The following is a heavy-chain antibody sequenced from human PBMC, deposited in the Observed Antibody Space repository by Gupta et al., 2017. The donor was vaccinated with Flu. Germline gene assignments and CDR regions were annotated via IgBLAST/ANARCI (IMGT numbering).Heavy chain of an antibody. J-gene: IGHJ4*02. D-gene: IGHD2-2*01. Sequence: EVQLLESGGGLVQPGGSLRLSCAASGFTFSSYAMSWVRPAPGKGLEWVSAISGSGGSTYYADSVKGRFTISRDNSKNTLYLQMNSLRAEDTAVYYCAKGYCSSTSCYPYYFDYWGQGTLVTVSS. CDR1: GFTFSSYA. CDR3: AKGYCSSTSCYPYYFDY. V-gene: IGHV3-23*01. CDR2: ISGSGGST.